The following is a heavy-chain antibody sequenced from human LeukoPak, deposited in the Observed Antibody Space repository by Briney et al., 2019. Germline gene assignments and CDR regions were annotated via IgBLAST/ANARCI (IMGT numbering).Heavy chain of an antibody. CDR3: TAEGEMATIDS. CDR2: IYTSGST. V-gene: IGHV4-61*02. J-gene: IGHJ4*02. Sequence: SETLSLTCTVSGGSISSGSYYGSWIRQPAGKGLEWIGRIYTSGSTNYSPSLKSRVTISVDTSKNQFSLKLSSVTAAATAVYYCTAEGEMATIDSWGQGTLVTVSS. D-gene: IGHD5-24*01. CDR1: GGSISSGSYY.